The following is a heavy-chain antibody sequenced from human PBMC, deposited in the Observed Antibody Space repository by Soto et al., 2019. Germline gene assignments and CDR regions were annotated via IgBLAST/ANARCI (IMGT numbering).Heavy chain of an antibody. V-gene: IGHV3-30-3*01. D-gene: IGHD6-13*01. Sequence: QVQLVESGGGVVQPGRSLRLSCAASGFTFSTYSMHWVRQAPGKGLEWVAVISYNGDQKYYGDSVKGRFTISRDNSKNTRYRRMNSLAAAATAVYFCARAARGAAVYSLGHWGPGTLVTVSS. J-gene: IGHJ4*02. CDR1: GFTFSTYS. CDR3: ARAARGAAVYSLGH. CDR2: ISYNGDQK.